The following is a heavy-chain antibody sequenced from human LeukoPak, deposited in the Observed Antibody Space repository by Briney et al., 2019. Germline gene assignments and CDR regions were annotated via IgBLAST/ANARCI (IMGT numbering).Heavy chain of an antibody. CDR1: GFTFSSYW. CDR2: IYYSGST. V-gene: IGHV4-39*07. J-gene: IGHJ4*02. Sequence: GSLRLSCAASGFTFSSYWMSWVRQPPGKGLEWIGSIYYSGSTYYNPSLKSRVTISVDTSKNQFSLKLNSVTAADTAVYSCARDERVQDYYGSGSYSVSFDYWGQGTLVTVSS. D-gene: IGHD3-10*01. CDR3: ARDERVQDYYGSGSYSVSFDY.